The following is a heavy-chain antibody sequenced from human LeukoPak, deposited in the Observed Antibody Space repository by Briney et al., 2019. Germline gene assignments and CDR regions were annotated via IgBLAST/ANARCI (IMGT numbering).Heavy chain of an antibody. CDR1: GYSFTGYY. Sequence: ASVKVSCKASGYSFTGYYIHWFRQAPGQGLEWMGWINPNSGGTSYAQKFQDRVTMTRDTSISTAYMELSRLRSDDTAVYYCARDGDLVTNYYYYYMDVWGKGTTVTISS. D-gene: IGHD4-17*01. CDR2: INPNSGGT. CDR3: ARDGDLVTNYYYYYMDV. J-gene: IGHJ6*03. V-gene: IGHV1-2*02.